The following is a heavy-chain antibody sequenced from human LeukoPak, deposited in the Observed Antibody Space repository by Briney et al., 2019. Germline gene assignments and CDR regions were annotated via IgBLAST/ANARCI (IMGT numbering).Heavy chain of an antibody. CDR1: GGSFSGYY. D-gene: IGHD6-6*01. CDR2: INHSGST. CDR3: ARGHRRRSSIDY. J-gene: IGHJ4*02. Sequence: PSETLSLTCAVYGGSFSGYYWSWIRQPPGKGLEWIGEINHSGSTNYNPSLKSRVTISVDTSKNQFSLKLSSVTAADTAVYYCARGHRRRSSIDYWGQGTLVTVSS. V-gene: IGHV4-34*01.